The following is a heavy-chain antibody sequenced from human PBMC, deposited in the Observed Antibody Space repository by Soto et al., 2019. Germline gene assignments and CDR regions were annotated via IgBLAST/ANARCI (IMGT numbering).Heavy chain of an antibody. CDR3: ATGGHNDGYNFYHGMDV. CDR2: VIPLFDTA. Sequence: QVQVVQSGAEVKKPGSSVKVSCKVSGGIFTNNAISWVRQAPGQGIEWLGGVIPLFDTAYYAQIFRGRLRISADGATTTAYMELSGLTSADTAVYCCATGGHNDGYNFYHGMDVWGQGTTVTVS. CDR1: GGIFTNNA. V-gene: IGHV1-69*01. D-gene: IGHD5-18*01. J-gene: IGHJ6*02.